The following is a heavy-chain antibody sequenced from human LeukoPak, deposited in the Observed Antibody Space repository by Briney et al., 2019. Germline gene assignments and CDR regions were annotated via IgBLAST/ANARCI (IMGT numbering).Heavy chain of an antibody. D-gene: IGHD4-11*01. J-gene: IGHJ4*02. CDR1: GGSFSGYY. Sequence: PSETLSLTCAVYGGSFSGYYWSWIRQSPGKGLEWIGEINHSGSTNYNPSLKSRVTISVDTSKNQFSLKLSSVTAADTAVYYCARADYSNEGYFDYWGQGTLVTVSS. CDR2: INHSGST. V-gene: IGHV4-34*01. CDR3: ARADYSNEGYFDY.